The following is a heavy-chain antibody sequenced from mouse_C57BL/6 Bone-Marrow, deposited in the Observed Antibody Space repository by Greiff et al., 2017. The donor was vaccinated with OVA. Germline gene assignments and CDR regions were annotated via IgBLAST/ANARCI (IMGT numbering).Heavy chain of an antibody. CDR3: ARELSYAMDY. J-gene: IGHJ4*01. CDR2: INPNNGGT. V-gene: IGHV1-26*01. Sequence: EVKLQQSGPELVKPGASVKISCKASGYTFTDYYMNWVKQSHGKSLEWIGDINPNNGGTSYNQKFKGKATLTVDKSSSTAYMELRSLTSEDSAVYYCARELSYAMDYWGQGTSVTVSS. CDR1: GYTFTDYY.